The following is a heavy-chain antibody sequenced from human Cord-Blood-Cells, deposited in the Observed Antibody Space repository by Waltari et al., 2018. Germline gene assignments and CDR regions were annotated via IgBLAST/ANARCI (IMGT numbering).Heavy chain of an antibody. CDR1: GYTFTRYD. CDR3: ARRYHSSLAAFDI. D-gene: IGHD6-13*01. Sequence: QVQLVQSGAEVKKPGASVKVSCKASGYTFTRYDINWVRQATGQGLEWMGWMNPNSGNTGYAQKFQGRVTITRNTSISTAYMELSSLRSEDTVVYYCARRYHSSLAAFDIWGQGTMVTVSS. V-gene: IGHV1-8*03. J-gene: IGHJ3*02. CDR2: MNPNSGNT.